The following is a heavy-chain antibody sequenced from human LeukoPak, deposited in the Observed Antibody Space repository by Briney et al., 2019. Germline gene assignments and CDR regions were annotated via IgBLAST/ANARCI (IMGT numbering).Heavy chain of an antibody. D-gene: IGHD3-9*01. CDR1: GYSFTTYW. V-gene: IGHV5-51*01. J-gene: IGHJ4*02. CDR3: ARRYYDILTGSYGTLDY. Sequence: GESLKISCKCSGYSFTTYWIGWVRQMPGKGLEWMGIIYPGDSDTRYSPSLQGQVTISADKSINTAYLQWSSLKASDTAMYYCARRYYDILTGSYGTLDYWGQGTLVTVSS. CDR2: IYPGDSDT.